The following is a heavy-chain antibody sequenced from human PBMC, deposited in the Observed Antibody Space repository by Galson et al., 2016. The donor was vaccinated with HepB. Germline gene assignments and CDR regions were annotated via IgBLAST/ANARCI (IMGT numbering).Heavy chain of an antibody. CDR1: GFTFNAYA. CDR2: ITSSGVGT. D-gene: IGHD3-16*01. Sequence: SLRLSCAASGFTFNAYAMSWVRQSPGKGLEWVSAITSSGVGTFYTDSVKGRFTISRDNSKSTLYLQMNSLRVEDTATYFCAQRRLGLGNFYFDYW. J-gene: IGHJ4*01. CDR3: AQRRLGLGNFYFDY. V-gene: IGHV3-23*01.